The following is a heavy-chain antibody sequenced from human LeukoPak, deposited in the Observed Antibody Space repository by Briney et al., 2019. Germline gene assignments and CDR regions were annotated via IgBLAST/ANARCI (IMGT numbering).Heavy chain of an antibody. V-gene: IGHV3-23*01. Sequence: KAGGSLRLSCAASGFTFSSYWMSWVRQAPGKGLEWVSAISGSGGSTYYADSVKGRFTISRDNSKNTLYLQMNSLRAEDTAVYYCAKDSSFAPVVAAHTPPFHYYYYYMDVWGKGTTVTISS. CDR1: GFTFSSYW. J-gene: IGHJ6*03. CDR2: ISGSGGST. CDR3: AKDSSFAPVVAAHTPPFHYYYYYMDV. D-gene: IGHD2-15*01.